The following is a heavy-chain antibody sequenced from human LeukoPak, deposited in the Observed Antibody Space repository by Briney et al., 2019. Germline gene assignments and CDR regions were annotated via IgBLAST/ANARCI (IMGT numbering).Heavy chain of an antibody. D-gene: IGHD3-22*01. Sequence: SETLSLTCTVSGGSISSSNYYWAWIRQPPGQGLEWIGSIYYRGNAYYNPSLKSRVTISVDTSKNQFSLTLTSVTAADTAVYYCARHGGPSDSSGYLYYLDYWGQGTLVTVSS. CDR1: GGSISSSNYY. CDR2: IYYRGNA. V-gene: IGHV4-39*01. J-gene: IGHJ4*02. CDR3: ARHGGPSDSSGYLYYLDY.